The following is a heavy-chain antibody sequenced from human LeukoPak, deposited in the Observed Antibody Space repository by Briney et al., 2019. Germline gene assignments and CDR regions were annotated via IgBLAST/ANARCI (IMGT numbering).Heavy chain of an antibody. CDR2: IKPDGTKK. CDR1: GFTFGRFW. J-gene: IGHJ4*02. Sequence: GGSLRLSCAASGFTFGRFWMTWVRQAPGKGLEWVANIKPDGTKKTYVYSVKGRFIISRDNAKNSLYLQMNSLRADDTAVYYCATAPAAADSWWGQGTLVAVSS. V-gene: IGHV3-7*01. CDR3: ATAPAAADSW. D-gene: IGHD6-13*01.